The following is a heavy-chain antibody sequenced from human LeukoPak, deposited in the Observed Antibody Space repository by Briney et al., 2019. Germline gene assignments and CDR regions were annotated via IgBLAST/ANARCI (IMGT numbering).Heavy chain of an antibody. D-gene: IGHD2-2*01. V-gene: IGHV4-61*02. CDR2: IYTSGST. CDR3: ARDAPRYCSSTSCYPDY. Sequence: SQTLSRNCTVSGGSISSGSYYWRWIRQPAGKGLEWIGRIYTSGSTNYNPSLKSRVTISVDTSKNQFSLKLSSVTAADTAVYYCARDAPRYCSSTSCYPDYWGQGTLVTVSS. CDR1: GGSISSGSYY. J-gene: IGHJ4*02.